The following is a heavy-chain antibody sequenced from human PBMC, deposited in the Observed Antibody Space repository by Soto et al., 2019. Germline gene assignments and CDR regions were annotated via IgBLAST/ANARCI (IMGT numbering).Heavy chain of an antibody. CDR1: GGTFSSYA. Sequence: ASVKVSCKASGGTFSSYAISWVRQAPGQGLEWMGGIIPIFGTANYAQKFQGRVTITADESTSTAYMELSSLGSEDTAVYYCARVVRIVVVIKPTDNDAFDIWGQGTMVTVSS. V-gene: IGHV1-69*13. D-gene: IGHD3-22*01. CDR3: ARVVRIVVVIKPTDNDAFDI. CDR2: IIPIFGTA. J-gene: IGHJ3*02.